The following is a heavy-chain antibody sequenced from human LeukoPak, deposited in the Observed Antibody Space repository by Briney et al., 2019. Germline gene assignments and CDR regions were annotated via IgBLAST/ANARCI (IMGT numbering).Heavy chain of an antibody. Sequence: GGSLRLSCASSVFTFISYAMHWVRQAPGRGVEYVSAIYSNGGYRHYADSVDGRFSNSRYTSKNTLCLQMGSLRVEDMAVYYCARARLKGSSSASYQYYYLDVWGKGTTVTVSS. J-gene: IGHJ6*03. CDR2: IYSNGGYR. CDR1: VFTFISYA. D-gene: IGHD6-6*01. V-gene: IGHV3-64*02. CDR3: ARARLKGSSSASYQYYYLDV.